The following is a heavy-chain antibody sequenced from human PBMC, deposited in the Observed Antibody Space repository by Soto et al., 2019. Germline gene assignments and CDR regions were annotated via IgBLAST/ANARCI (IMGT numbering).Heavy chain of an antibody. Sequence: EVQLLESGGGLVQPGGSLRLSCAASGFTFSSYAMSWVRQAPGKGLEGLEWVSAISGSGGNTYYADSVKGRFTISRDNSRNTLYVQMNSLRAEDTAVYSCAQGRGSSSIGGLAYWGQGTLVTFSS. V-gene: IGHV3-23*01. CDR2: ISGSGGNT. J-gene: IGHJ4*02. CDR3: AQGRGSSSIGGLAY. CDR1: GFTFSSYA. D-gene: IGHD6-6*01.